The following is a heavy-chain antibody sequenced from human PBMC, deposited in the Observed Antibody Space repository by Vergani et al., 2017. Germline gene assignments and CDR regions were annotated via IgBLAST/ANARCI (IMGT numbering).Heavy chain of an antibody. CDR3: ARTPRRVGSSSAGYWYFDL. J-gene: IGHJ2*01. CDR2: INTNTGNP. V-gene: IGHV7-4-1*02. CDR1: GGTFTSYA. Sequence: QVQLVQSGAEVKKPGSSVKVSCKASGGTFTSYAMNWVRQAPGQGLEWMGWINTNTGNPTYAQGFTGRFVFSLDTSVSTAYLQISSLKAEDTAVYYCARTPRRVGSSSAGYWYFDLWGRGTLVTVSS. D-gene: IGHD6-6*01.